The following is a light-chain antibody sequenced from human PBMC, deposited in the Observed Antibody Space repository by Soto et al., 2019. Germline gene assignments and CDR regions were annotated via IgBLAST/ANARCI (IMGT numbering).Light chain of an antibody. CDR1: QSVSSY. Sequence: SPPTLSLSPGERATLSCRASQSVSSYLAWYQQKPGQAPRLLIYDASNRATGIPARFSGSGSGTDFTLTISSLEPEDFAVYYCQQRSNWPPITFGQGTRLEIK. CDR3: QQRSNWPPIT. J-gene: IGKJ5*01. V-gene: IGKV3-11*01. CDR2: DAS.